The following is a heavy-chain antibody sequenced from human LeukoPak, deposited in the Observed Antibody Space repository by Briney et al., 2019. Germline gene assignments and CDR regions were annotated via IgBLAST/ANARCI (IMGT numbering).Heavy chain of an antibody. CDR3: ARDRSSAAVTKFGMDV. CDR1: GGSISSGGYY. V-gene: IGHV4-30-2*01. Sequence: PSETLSLTCIVSGGSISSGGYYWSWIRQPPGKGLECIGYINPSGSTSYNPSLKSRVTISVDRSKNQFSLKLTSVTAADTAVYYCARDRSSAAVTKFGMDVWGQGTTVTVSS. CDR2: INPSGST. D-gene: IGHD6-13*01. J-gene: IGHJ6*02.